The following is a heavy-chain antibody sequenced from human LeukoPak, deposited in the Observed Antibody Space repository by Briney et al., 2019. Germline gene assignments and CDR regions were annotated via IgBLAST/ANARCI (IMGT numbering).Heavy chain of an antibody. CDR2: ISYDGSNK. J-gene: IGHJ5*02. CDR1: GFTFSHYG. CDR3: AKGTGWELLNWFDP. V-gene: IGHV3-30*18. Sequence: GGSLRLSCAASGFTFSHYGVHWVRQAPGKGLEWVAVISYDGSNKYYADSVKGRFTISRDNSKNTVFLQMNSLRAEDTALYYCAKGTGWELLNWFDPWGQGTLVTVSS. D-gene: IGHD1-26*01.